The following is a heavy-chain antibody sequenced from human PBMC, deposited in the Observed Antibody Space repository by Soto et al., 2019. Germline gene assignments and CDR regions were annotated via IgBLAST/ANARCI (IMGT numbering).Heavy chain of an antibody. CDR1: GGLFSSYA. CDR2: IIPVFGTP. CDR3: ARGDSPYVWFNEF. Sequence: QEQLVQSGAEVKKPGSSVKVSCKDSGGLFSSYAISWVRQAPGQGLEWMGGIIPVFGTPFYAQKFQGRVTITADESTNTAYMELSSLRSEDTAIYYCARGDSPYVWFNEFWGQGSLVTVSS. D-gene: IGHD3-16*01. V-gene: IGHV1-69*01. J-gene: IGHJ1*01.